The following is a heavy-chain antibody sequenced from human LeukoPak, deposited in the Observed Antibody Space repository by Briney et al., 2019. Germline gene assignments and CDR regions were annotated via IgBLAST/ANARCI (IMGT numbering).Heavy chain of an antibody. Sequence: GGSLRLSCAASGFIFEDYTMHWVRQVPGKTLEWVSLVNWHGTTYYADSLKGRFTISRDNSKNSLYLQMDSLRTEDTAFYYCAKDLTYVSSGSVIDSWGLGTLVTVSS. D-gene: IGHD3-22*01. CDR1: GFIFEDYT. J-gene: IGHJ4*02. V-gene: IGHV3-43*01. CDR2: VNWHGTT. CDR3: AKDLTYVSSGSVIDS.